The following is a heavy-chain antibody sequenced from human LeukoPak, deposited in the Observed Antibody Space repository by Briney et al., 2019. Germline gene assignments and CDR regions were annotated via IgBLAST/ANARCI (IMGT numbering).Heavy chain of an antibody. Sequence: GGSLRLSCAASKFTFRVYTMHWVRQAPGKGVEWVSCIHSANGYIYYADSVKGRFTISRDNAESSLYLQMTSLRAEDTAVYYCASSCSAGNCPFDTWGQGTLVTVSS. CDR1: KFTFRVYT. J-gene: IGHJ5*02. V-gene: IGHV3-21*01. CDR3: ASSCSAGNCPFDT. CDR2: IHSANGYI. D-gene: IGHD2-15*01.